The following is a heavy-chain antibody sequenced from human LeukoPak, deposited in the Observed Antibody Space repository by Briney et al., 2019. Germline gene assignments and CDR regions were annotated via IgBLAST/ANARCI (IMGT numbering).Heavy chain of an antibody. D-gene: IGHD3-10*01. CDR1: GFTFSSYS. J-gene: IGHJ4*02. CDR3: ARESSGVLGFDY. Sequence: GGSLRLSCAASGFTFSSYSMNWVRQAPGKGLEWVSYIRSSSSIIYYADSVKGRFTISRDNAKNSVFLQMNSMRAEDTAVYYCARESSGVLGFDYWGQGTLVTVSS. V-gene: IGHV3-48*01. CDR2: IRSSSSII.